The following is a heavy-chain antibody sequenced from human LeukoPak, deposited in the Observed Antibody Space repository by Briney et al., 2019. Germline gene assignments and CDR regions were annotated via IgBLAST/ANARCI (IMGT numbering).Heavy chain of an antibody. CDR1: GGSISSRSYY. Sequence: SETLSLTCTVSGGSISSRSYYWGWIRQPPGKGLEWIGSIYYSGNTYYNPSLKSRVTISVDTSQNQCALKLSSVTAADTAVYYCARRKITMYYFDYWGQGTLVTVSS. CDR2: IYYSGNT. CDR3: ARRKITMYYFDY. D-gene: IGHD3-10*02. V-gene: IGHV4-39*06. J-gene: IGHJ4*02.